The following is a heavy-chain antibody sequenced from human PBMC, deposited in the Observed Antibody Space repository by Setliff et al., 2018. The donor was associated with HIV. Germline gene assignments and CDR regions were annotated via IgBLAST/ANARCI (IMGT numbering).Heavy chain of an antibody. V-gene: IGHV4-4*07. J-gene: IGHJ5*02. Sequence: PSETLSLTCTVSGGSIIGRYWSWIRQPAGKGLEWIGRIYPSGSANYNPSLKSRAIISVDTSKNQFSLKLKSVTAADTAVYYCARASVSGVVTADNNWFDPWGQGILVTVSS. CDR1: GGSIIGRY. CDR3: ARASVSGVVTADNNWFDP. D-gene: IGHD2-21*02. CDR2: IYPSGSA.